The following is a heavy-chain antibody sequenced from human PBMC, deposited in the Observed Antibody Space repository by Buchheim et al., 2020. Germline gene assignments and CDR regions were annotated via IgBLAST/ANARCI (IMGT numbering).Heavy chain of an antibody. CDR2: IGTSDTTI. CDR1: GFTFSSYE. V-gene: IGHV3-48*03. CDR3: VRTLRDSTQFRYFDY. D-gene: IGHD2/OR15-2a*01. J-gene: IGHJ4*02. Sequence: EVQLVESGGGLVQPGGSLRLSCVASGFTFSSYEMNWVRQAPGKGPEWVSHIGTSDTTIYYADSVKGRATISRDNSKNSVYLQMNSLRAEDTAVYYCVRTLRDSTQFRYFDYWGQGT.